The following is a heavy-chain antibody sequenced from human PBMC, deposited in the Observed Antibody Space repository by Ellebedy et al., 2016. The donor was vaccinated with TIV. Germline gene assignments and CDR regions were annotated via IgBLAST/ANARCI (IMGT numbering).Heavy chain of an antibody. J-gene: IGHJ4*02. CDR3: ASSGYSKGWTY. Sequence: SETLSLXXTVSGGSISSYYWSWIRQPPGKGLEWIGYIYYSGSTNYNPSLKSRVTISVDTSKNQFSLKLSSVTAADTTVYYCASSGYSKGWTYWGQGTLVTVSS. D-gene: IGHD3-22*01. CDR1: GGSISSYY. V-gene: IGHV4-59*08. CDR2: IYYSGST.